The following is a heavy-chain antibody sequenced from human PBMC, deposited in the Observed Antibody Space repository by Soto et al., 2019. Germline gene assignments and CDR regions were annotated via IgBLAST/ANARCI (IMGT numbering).Heavy chain of an antibody. D-gene: IGHD5-18*01. J-gene: IGHJ6*02. Sequence: PGESLKISCKGSGYSFTSYWIGWVSQMPGKGLEWMGIIYPGDSDTRYSPSFQGQVTISADKSISTAYLQWSSLKASDTAMYYCARHMRRQLWLPLGMDVWGQGTTVTVSS. CDR3: ARHMRRQLWLPLGMDV. V-gene: IGHV5-51*01. CDR2: IYPGDSDT. CDR1: GYSFTSYW.